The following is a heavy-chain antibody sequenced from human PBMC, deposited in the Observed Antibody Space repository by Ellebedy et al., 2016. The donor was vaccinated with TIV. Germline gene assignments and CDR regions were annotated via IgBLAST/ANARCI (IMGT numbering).Heavy chain of an antibody. V-gene: IGHV3-48*04. CDR2: ISGSSETI. D-gene: IGHD3-10*01. CDR3: ATGGNSWSVH. Sequence: GGSLRLXXAASGFTFNSYGMNWVRQAPGKGLEWISYISGSSETIYYADSVKGRFTISRDNARDSLFLHLNSLRAEDTAVYYCATGGNSWSVHWGQGALVTVSS. J-gene: IGHJ5*02. CDR1: GFTFNSYG.